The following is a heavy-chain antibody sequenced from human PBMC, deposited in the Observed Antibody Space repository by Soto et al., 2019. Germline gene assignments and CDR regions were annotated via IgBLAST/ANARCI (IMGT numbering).Heavy chain of an antibody. CDR1: GFTFSRFA. J-gene: IGHJ5*02. D-gene: IGHD2-15*01. Sequence: EVQLLESGGDLVHPGGSLRLSCSASGFTFSRFAMSWVRLTPGKGLEWVSAITGSGDATFYADSVKGRFTISRDNSRNTLYLQMSSLRAEDTAIYFCASGLVADCSGDSCYAYWFDPRGQGTLVTVSS. CDR2: ITGSGDAT. V-gene: IGHV3-23*01. CDR3: ASGLVADCSGDSCYAYWFDP.